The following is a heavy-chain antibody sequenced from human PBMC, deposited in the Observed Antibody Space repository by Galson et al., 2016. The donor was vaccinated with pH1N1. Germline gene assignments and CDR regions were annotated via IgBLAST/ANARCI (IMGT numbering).Heavy chain of an antibody. CDR3: ARDDGGEYTGFDYDY. J-gene: IGHJ4*02. CDR1: GFSLNDFS. Sequence: SLRLSCAVSGFSLNDFSMSWIRQAPGIGLQWIAYIARGTSVTVYADSVKGRFSISRDSAKNSLYLQMHSLRAEDTAIYFCARDDGGEYTGFDYDYWGQGALVTVSS. D-gene: IGHD5-12*01. V-gene: IGHV3-11*05. CDR2: IARGTSVT.